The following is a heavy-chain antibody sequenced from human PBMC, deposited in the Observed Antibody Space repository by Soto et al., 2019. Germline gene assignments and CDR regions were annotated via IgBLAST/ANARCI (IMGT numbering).Heavy chain of an antibody. D-gene: IGHD2-15*01. CDR3: AREGYCSGGSCYNSGWFDP. CDR1: GGSISSGGYY. CDR2: IYYSGST. Sequence: QVQLQESGPGLVKPSQTLSLTCTVSGGSISSGGYYWSWIRQHTGKGLEWIGYIYYSGSTYYNPSLKSRVTISVDTSKNQFSLKLSSVTAADTAVYYCAREGYCSGGSCYNSGWFDPWGQGTLVTVSS. V-gene: IGHV4-31*03. J-gene: IGHJ5*02.